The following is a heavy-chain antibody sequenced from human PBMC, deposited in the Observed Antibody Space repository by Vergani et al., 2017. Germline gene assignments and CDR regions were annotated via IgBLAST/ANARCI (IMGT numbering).Heavy chain of an antibody. V-gene: IGHV3-49*04. CDR3: ARVGPSGYSYGYFDY. CDR1: GFTFGDYA. Sequence: EVQLVESGGGLVQPGRSLRLSCTASGFTFGDYAMSWVRQAPGKGLEWVGCSRSKAYGGTTEYAASVKGRFTISRDDSKSIAYLQMNSLKTEDTAVYYCARVGPSGYSYGYFDYGGQGTLVTASS. CDR2: SRSKAYGGTT. D-gene: IGHD5-18*01. J-gene: IGHJ4*02.